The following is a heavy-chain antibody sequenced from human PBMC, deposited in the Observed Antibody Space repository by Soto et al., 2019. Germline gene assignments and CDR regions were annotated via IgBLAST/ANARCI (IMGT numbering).Heavy chain of an antibody. CDR2: ISYDGSNK. Sequence: GGSLRLSCAASGFTFISYGMHWVLQAPGKGLEWVAVISYDGSNKYYADSVKGRFTISRDNSKNTLYLQMNSLRAEDTAVYYCAKDNVQEYSFAYWGQGTLVPVSS. CDR1: GFTFISYG. J-gene: IGHJ4*02. V-gene: IGHV3-30*18. CDR3: AKDNVQEYSFAY. D-gene: IGHD5-18*01.